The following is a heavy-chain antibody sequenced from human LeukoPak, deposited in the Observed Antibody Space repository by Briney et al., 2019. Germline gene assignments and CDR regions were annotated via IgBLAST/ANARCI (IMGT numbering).Heavy chain of an antibody. CDR2: ISSSSSTI. D-gene: IGHD3-22*01. V-gene: IGHV3-48*04. Sequence: PGGSLRLSCAASGFTFSSYSMNWVRQAPGKGLEWVSYISSSSSTIYYADSVKGRFTISRDNAKNSLYLQMNSLRAEDTAVYYCARDFEYYYDSSGYYGLDPWGQGTLVTVSS. CDR3: ARDFEYYYDSSGYYGLDP. CDR1: GFTFSSYS. J-gene: IGHJ5*02.